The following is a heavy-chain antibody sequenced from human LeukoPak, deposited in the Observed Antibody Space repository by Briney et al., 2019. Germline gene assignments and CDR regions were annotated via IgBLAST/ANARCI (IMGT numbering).Heavy chain of an antibody. Sequence: GGSLRLSCAASGFTFSSYELNWVRQAPGKGLEWVSYISDIGTTQHYADSVKGRFTISRDNAKNSLYLQMNSLTAEDTAVYYCARDRSKVTAYDDALDICGQGTIAIVSS. J-gene: IGHJ3*02. D-gene: IGHD2-21*02. CDR1: GFTFSSYE. CDR3: ARDRSKVTAYDDALDI. CDR2: ISDIGTTQ. V-gene: IGHV3-48*03.